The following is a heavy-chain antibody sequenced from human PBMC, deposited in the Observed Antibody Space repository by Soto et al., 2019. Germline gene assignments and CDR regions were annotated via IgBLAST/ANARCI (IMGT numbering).Heavy chain of an antibody. V-gene: IGHV4-34*01. Sequence: QVQLQQWGAGLLKPSETLALTCAVYGGSFRGYYWNWIRQPPGKGLEWIGEINHSGSTNYNPSLKSRVTISVDTSKNQFSLKLSSVTAADTAVYYCARGGAGGLIATAVPRGYWGQGTLVIVSS. CDR2: INHSGST. CDR1: GGSFRGYY. CDR3: ARGGAGGLIATAVPRGY. D-gene: IGHD6-13*01. J-gene: IGHJ4*02.